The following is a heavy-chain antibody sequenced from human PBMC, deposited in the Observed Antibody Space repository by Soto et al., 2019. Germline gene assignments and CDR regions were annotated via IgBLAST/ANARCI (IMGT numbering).Heavy chain of an antibody. Sequence: VQLVESGGGLVKPGGSLRLSCAASGFTFSDYYMSWIRQAPGKGLEWVSTITGSGDSSYYADSVKGRFTISRDNSKNTLYLQMNILRAEDTAVYYCAKGSASAWYLFDYWGQGTLVTVSS. CDR2: ITGSGDSS. J-gene: IGHJ4*02. V-gene: IGHV3-23*04. CDR3: AKGSASAWYLFDY. D-gene: IGHD6-19*01. CDR1: GFTFSDYY.